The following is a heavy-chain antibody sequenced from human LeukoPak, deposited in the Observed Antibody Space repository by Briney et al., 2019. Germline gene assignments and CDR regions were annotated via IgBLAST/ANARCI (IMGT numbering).Heavy chain of an antibody. D-gene: IGHD6-13*01. CDR3: AREAAAGTPFDY. CDR2: ISHSSSYI. V-gene: IGHV3-21*01. Sequence: GGSLRLSCAASGFTFSSYSMNWVRQAPGRGLEWVSSISHSSSYIYYADSLKGRFTISRDNAKNSLYLQMDSLRAEDTAIYYCAREAAAGTPFDYRGHGTLVTVSS. CDR1: GFTFSSYS. J-gene: IGHJ4*01.